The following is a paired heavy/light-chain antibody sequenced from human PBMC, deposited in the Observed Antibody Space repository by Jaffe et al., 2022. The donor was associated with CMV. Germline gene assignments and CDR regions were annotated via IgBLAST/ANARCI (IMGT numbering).Heavy chain of an antibody. J-gene: IGHJ2*01. D-gene: IGHD3-22*01. CDR3: AGLRSGYYDGSGYYHVNWYFDL. CDR1: GASISSYF. Sequence: QVQLQESGPGLVKPSETLSLTCTVSGASISSYFWSWIRQPPGKGLEWIGYIYYSGSTDYNPSLKSRVTLSVDTSKNQFSLKLSSVTAADTAIYYCAGLRSGYYDGSGYYHVNWYFDLWGRGTLVTVSS. CDR2: IYYSGST. V-gene: IGHV4-59*08.
Light chain of an antibody. CDR3: QSYDSSLSALVE. J-gene: IGLJ2*01. Sequence: QSVLTQPPSVSGAPGQRVTISCTGSSSNIGAGYDVHWYQQHPGTAPKLLIYGNNNRPSGVPDRFSGSKSGTSASLAITGLQAEDEADYYCQSYDSSLSALVEFGGGTKLTVL. CDR2: GNN. CDR1: SSNIGAGYD. V-gene: IGLV1-40*01.